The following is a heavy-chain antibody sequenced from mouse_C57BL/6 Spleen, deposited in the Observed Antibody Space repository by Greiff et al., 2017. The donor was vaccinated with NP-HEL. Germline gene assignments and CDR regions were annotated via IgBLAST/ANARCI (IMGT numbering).Heavy chain of an antibody. CDR3: TSYLLLQAQFDY. D-gene: IGHD1-1*01. CDR2: IDPETGGT. CDR1: GYTFTDYE. Sequence: VQLQQSGAELVRPGASVTLSCKASGYTFTDYEMHWVKQTPVHGLEWIGAIDPETGGTAYNQKFKGKAILTADKSSSTAYMELRSLTSEDSAVYYYTSYLLLQAQFDYWGQGTTLTVSS. J-gene: IGHJ2*01. V-gene: IGHV1-15*01.